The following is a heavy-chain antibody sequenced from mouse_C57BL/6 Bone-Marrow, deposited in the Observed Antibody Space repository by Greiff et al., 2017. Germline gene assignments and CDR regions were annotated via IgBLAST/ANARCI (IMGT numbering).Heavy chain of an antibody. CDR2: ISSGGSYT. CDR1: GFTFSSYG. J-gene: IGHJ2*01. CDR3: AIVRITTTDGVWDY. D-gene: IGHD2-4*01. V-gene: IGHV5-6*01. Sequence: VQLKESGGDLVKPGGSLKLSCAASGFTFSSYGMSWVRQTPDKRLEWVATISSGGSYTYYPDSVKGRFTISRDNAKNTRYLQMSSLKSEDTAMYYCAIVRITTTDGVWDYGGQGNTLTGTS.